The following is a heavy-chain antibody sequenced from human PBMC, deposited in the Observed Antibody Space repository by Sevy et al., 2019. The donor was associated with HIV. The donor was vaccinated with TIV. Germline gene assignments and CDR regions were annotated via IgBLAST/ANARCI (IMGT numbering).Heavy chain of an antibody. V-gene: IGHV3-33*01. CDR3: ASDFKYYDSSGYYSYYFDY. J-gene: IGHJ4*02. CDR2: IWYDGSNK. Sequence: GGSLRLSCAASGFTFSSYGMHWVRQAPGKGLEWVAVIWYDGSNKYYADSVKGRFSISRDNSKNTLYLQMNSLSAEETAVYYCASDFKYYDSSGYYSYYFDYWGQGTLVTVSS. D-gene: IGHD3-22*01. CDR1: GFTFSSYG.